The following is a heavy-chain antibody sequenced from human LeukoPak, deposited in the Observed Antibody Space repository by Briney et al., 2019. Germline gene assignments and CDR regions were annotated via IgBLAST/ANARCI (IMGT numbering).Heavy chain of an antibody. CDR2: ISSGGATI. CDR1: GFTFSSYE. J-gene: IGHJ4*02. D-gene: IGHD5-18*01. V-gene: IGHV3-48*03. Sequence: VGSLRLSCAASGFTFSSYEMNWVRQAPGKGLEWVSYISSGGATIYYADSVKGRFTISRDNAKNSLYLQMNSLRAEDTAVYYCARRGNTAMDFDYWGQGTLVTVSS. CDR3: ARRGNTAMDFDY.